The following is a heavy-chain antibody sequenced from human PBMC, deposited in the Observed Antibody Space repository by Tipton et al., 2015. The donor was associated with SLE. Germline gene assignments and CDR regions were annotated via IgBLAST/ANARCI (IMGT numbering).Heavy chain of an antibody. V-gene: IGHV3-74*01. D-gene: IGHD5-12*01. Sequence: GSLRLSCAASGFTFSSYWMHWVRQAPGKGLVWVSRINSDGSSTSYADSVKGRFTISRDNAKNTLYLQMNSLRAEDTAVYYCARGIDLRGAFDIWGQGTMVTVSS. J-gene: IGHJ3*02. CDR1: GFTFSSYW. CDR2: INSDGSST. CDR3: ARGIDLRGAFDI.